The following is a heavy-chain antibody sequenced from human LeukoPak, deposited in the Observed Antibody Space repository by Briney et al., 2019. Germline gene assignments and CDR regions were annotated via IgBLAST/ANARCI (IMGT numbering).Heavy chain of an antibody. CDR1: GGTFSSYA. Sequence: ALVKVSSKASGGTFSSYAISWVRQAPGHGLEWMGGIIPIFGTANYAQKFQGRVTITADESTSTAYMELSSLRSEDTAVYYCARDGGTGTYPYLQHWGQGTLVTVSS. CDR2: IIPIFGTA. V-gene: IGHV1-69*13. CDR3: ARDGGTGTYPYLQH. J-gene: IGHJ1*01. D-gene: IGHD1-1*01.